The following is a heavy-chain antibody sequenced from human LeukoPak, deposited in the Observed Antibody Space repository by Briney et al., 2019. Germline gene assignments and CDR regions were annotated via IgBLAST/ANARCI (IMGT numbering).Heavy chain of an antibody. Sequence: SETLSLTCAVYGGSFSGYYWSWIRQPPGKGLEWIGKINHRGSTNYNPSLKSRVTISADTSKNQFSLKLSSVTAADTAVYYCARKYQLRSFNWFDPWGQGTLVTVSS. V-gene: IGHV4-34*01. D-gene: IGHD2-2*01. J-gene: IGHJ5*02. CDR2: INHRGST. CDR3: ARKYQLRSFNWFDP. CDR1: GGSFSGYY.